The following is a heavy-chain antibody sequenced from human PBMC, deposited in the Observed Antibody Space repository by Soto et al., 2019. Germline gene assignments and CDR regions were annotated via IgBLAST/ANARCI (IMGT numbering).Heavy chain of an antibody. D-gene: IGHD4-17*01. J-gene: IGHJ4*02. CDR2: IYYSGST. CDR3: ARDRYGVAAGIDY. CDR1: GGSISSGGYY. V-gene: IGHV4-31*03. Sequence: QVQLQESGPGLVKPSQTLSLTCTVSGGSISSGGYYWSWIRQHPGKGLEWIGYIYYSGSTYYNPSLKRRVTISVDTSKNQFSLKLSSVTAADTAVYYCARDRYGVAAGIDYWGQGTLVTVSS.